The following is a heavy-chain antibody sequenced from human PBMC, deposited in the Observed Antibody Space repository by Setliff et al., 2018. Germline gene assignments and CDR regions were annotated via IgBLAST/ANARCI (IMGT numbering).Heavy chain of an antibody. CDR2: ISAYNDNT. J-gene: IGHJ6*03. CDR1: GYTFTNYG. Sequence: GASVKVSCKASGYTFTNYGISWVRQAPGQGLEWMGWISAYNDNTNYAQKVQGRVTMTTDTSASTAYMELRSLTSDDTAVYYCAREGRRYYDSGGYYYDPYYYYYMDVWGKGTTVTVSS. D-gene: IGHD3-22*01. CDR3: AREGRRYYDSGGYYYDPYYYYYMDV. V-gene: IGHV1-18*01.